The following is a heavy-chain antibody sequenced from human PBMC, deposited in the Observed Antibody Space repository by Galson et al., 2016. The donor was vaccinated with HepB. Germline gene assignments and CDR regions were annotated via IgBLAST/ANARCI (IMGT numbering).Heavy chain of an antibody. D-gene: IGHD3-10*01. CDR1: GFTLEDYA. Sequence: SLRLSCAASGFTLEDYAMHWVRQPPGKGLEWVSGISWNSANIAYADSVKGRFTISRDNAKNSLYLQMNSLRAEDTALYYCAEDKSSNTWFIDYWGQGTLVTVSS. CDR2: ISWNSANI. CDR3: AEDKSSNTWFIDY. J-gene: IGHJ4*02. V-gene: IGHV3-9*01.